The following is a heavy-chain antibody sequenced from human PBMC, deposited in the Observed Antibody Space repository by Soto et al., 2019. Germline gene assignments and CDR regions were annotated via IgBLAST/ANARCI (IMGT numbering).Heavy chain of an antibody. J-gene: IGHJ5*02. D-gene: IGHD2-2*02. CDR2: INAGNGET. CDR3: ARSTTSCYSLCWFDP. V-gene: IGHV1-3*01. Sequence: ASVKVSCKASGYTFTTYTIQLVRQAPGQRLEWMGWINAGNGETKYSQNFQGRVTITRDTSASTAYMELNSLRSEDTAVYYCARSTTSCYSLCWFDPWGQGTLVTVSS. CDR1: GYTFTTYT.